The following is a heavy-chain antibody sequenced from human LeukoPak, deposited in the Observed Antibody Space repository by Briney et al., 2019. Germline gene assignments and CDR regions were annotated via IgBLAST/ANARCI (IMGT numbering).Heavy chain of an antibody. CDR3: ARENVVAQGTFDY. CDR1: GYSIGSGHD. J-gene: IGHJ4*02. Sequence: PSETLSLTFRVSGYSIGSGHDWTWIRQPPGKGLECIGSMYQTGRSYYSPSLKSRVNISLDTSKNQISMKLSFVTAADTAFSFCARENVVAQGTFDYWGEGALVTVSS. V-gene: IGHV4-38-2*02. CDR2: MYQTGRS. D-gene: IGHD2-21*01.